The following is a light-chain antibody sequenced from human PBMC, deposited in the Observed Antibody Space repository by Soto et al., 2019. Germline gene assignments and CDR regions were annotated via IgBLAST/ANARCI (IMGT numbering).Light chain of an antibody. CDR2: KAS. CDR3: QHYNSYSEA. Sequence: DGQMTKTNSTLSGSVGDRVTITCLASQTISSWLAWYQQKPGKAPKLLIYKASTLKSGVPSRFSGSGSGTEFTLTISSLQPDDFATYYCQHYNSYSEAFG. V-gene: IGKV1-5*03. J-gene: IGKJ1*01. CDR1: QTISSW.